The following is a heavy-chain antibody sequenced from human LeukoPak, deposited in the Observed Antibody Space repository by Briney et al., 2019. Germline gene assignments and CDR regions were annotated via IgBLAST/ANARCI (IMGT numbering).Heavy chain of an antibody. CDR1: GYTFTGYY. CDR3: ARVVCSSTSCYKDGFDI. D-gene: IGHD2-2*02. J-gene: IGHJ3*02. V-gene: IGHV1-2*02. CDR2: INPNSSGT. Sequence: ASVKVSCKASGYTFTGYYMHWVRQAPGQGLEWMGWINPNSSGTNYAQTFQGRVTMTRDTSISTAYMELSRLRSDDTAVYYCARVVCSSTSCYKDGFDIWGQGTMVTVSS.